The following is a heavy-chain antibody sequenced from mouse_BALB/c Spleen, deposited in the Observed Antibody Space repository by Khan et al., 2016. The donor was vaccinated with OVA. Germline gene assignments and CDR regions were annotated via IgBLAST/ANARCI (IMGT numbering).Heavy chain of an antibody. CDR2: IDPSDSAT. Sequence: VPLQQPGAELVKPGAPVKLSCKASCYTFTSYWMNWVKQRPGRGLEWIGRIDPSDSATHYNQKFKDKATLTVDKSSRTAYIPLSSLTAEDSAVYYCARDQYGNYFYAMDYWGQGTSVTVSS. J-gene: IGHJ4*01. V-gene: IGHV1-69*02. CDR3: ARDQYGNYFYAMDY. CDR1: CYTFTSYW. D-gene: IGHD2-10*02.